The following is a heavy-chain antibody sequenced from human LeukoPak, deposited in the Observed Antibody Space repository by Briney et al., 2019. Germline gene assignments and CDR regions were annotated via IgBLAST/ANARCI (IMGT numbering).Heavy chain of an antibody. D-gene: IGHD5-18*01. CDR3: ARTLIQLWTQTYFDY. J-gene: IGHJ4*02. Sequence: ASVKVSCKASGGTFSSYAISWVRQAPGQGLEWMGGIIPIFGTANYAQKFQGRVTITADESTSTAYMELSSLRSEDTAVYYCARTLIQLWTQTYFDYWGQGTLVTVSS. CDR2: IIPIFGTA. V-gene: IGHV1-69*13. CDR1: GGTFSSYA.